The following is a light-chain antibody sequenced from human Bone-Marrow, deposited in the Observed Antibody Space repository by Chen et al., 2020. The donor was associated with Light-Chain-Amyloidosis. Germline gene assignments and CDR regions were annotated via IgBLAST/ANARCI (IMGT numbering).Light chain of an antibody. CDR2: GSS. V-gene: IGKV3-20*01. Sequence: EIVLTQSPGTLSLSPGEGANLSCRASQTIGSNYLTWYQQKFGQAPRLLIYGSSSRATGIPERFTGSGSVTDFTLTINRLEPEDFAMYYCQQYGTSPLTFGGGTNVEIK. J-gene: IGKJ4*01. CDR3: QQYGTSPLT. CDR1: QTIGSNY.